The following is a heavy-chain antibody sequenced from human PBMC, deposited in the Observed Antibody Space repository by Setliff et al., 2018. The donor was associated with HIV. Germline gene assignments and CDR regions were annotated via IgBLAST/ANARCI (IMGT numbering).Heavy chain of an antibody. CDR1: GFSFDDYG. V-gene: IGHV3-20*04. J-gene: IGHJ4*02. CDR2: IDWSGGNT. Sequence: GGSLRLSCAASGFSFDDYGMSWVRQVPGKGLEWVSGIDWSGGNTRYTDSVKGRFTISRDNAKNSLYLQMNSLRADDTALYYCAKDPGRFGVVTPFDNWGQGALVTVSS. D-gene: IGHD3-3*01. CDR3: AKDPGRFGVVTPFDN.